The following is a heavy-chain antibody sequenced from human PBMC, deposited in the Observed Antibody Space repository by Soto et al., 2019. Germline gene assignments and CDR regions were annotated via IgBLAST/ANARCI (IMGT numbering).Heavy chain of an antibody. J-gene: IGHJ4*02. CDR1: GFTFTDFY. D-gene: IGHD4-4*01. Sequence: EVQLVQSGGGLVQPGGSLRLSCVGSGFTFTDFYMNWVRQAPGKGLEWVANIRPDGSETNYVESVKGRFTTSRDNAKNSLFLQMNSLRADATAVYYCAGWWGHDYNYWGQGILVTVSS. V-gene: IGHV3-7*03. CDR3: AGWWGHDYNY. CDR2: IRPDGSET.